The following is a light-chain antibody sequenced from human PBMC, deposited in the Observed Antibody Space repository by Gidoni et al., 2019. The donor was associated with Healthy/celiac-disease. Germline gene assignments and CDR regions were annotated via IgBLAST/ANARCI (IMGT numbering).Light chain of an antibody. J-gene: IGKJ1*01. CDR2: GAS. Sequence: EIVLTQSPGTLSWSPGERATLSCRASQSVSSSYLAWYQQKPGQAPRLLIDGASSRATGIPDRFSGSGSVTDFTLTISRLEPEDFAVYYCQQYGSSPWTFGQGTKVEIK. CDR3: QQYGSSPWT. V-gene: IGKV3-20*01. CDR1: QSVSSSY.